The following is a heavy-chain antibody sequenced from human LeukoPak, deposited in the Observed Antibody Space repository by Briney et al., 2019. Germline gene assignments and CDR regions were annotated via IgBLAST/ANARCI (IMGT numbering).Heavy chain of an antibody. Sequence: PGGSLRLSCAASGFTFSSYGMHWVRQAPGKGLEWVAVISYDGSNKYYAYSVKGRFTISRDNSKNTLYLQMNSLRAEDTAVYFCARDHLADYYGSGSYYVHWGQGTLVTVSS. V-gene: IGHV3-30*03. J-gene: IGHJ4*02. CDR1: GFTFSSYG. CDR3: ARDHLADYYGSGSYYVH. CDR2: ISYDGSNK. D-gene: IGHD3-10*01.